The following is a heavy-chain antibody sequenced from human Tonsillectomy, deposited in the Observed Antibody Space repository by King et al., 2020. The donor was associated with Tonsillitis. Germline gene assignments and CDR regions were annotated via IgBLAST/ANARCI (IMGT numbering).Heavy chain of an antibody. CDR3: VRVGSGYDW. D-gene: IGHD5-12*01. CDR2: ISGNGDRK. V-gene: IGHV3-64*01. Sequence: VQLVESGGGLVQPGGSLRLSCEASGFTFSSYSMHWVRQAPGKGLEYVSAISGNGDRKYYANSVKGRLTISRDNSKNTLHLQMVSLRAEDMAVYYCVRVGSGYDWWGQGTLVTVSP. CDR1: GFTFSSYS. J-gene: IGHJ4*02.